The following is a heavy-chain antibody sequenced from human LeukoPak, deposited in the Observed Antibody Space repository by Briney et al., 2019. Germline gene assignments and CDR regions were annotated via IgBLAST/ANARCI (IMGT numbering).Heavy chain of an antibody. D-gene: IGHD3-9*01. CDR3: ARFPYFEGFDY. V-gene: IGHV4-61*05. CDR2: IAASGTT. J-gene: IGHJ4*02. Sequence: SSETLSLTCTVSGGSISSSSYYWSWIRQPPGKGLEFIGYIAASGTTKHNPSLKSRVTISMDTSKNQFSLELTSVTAADTAVYYCARFPYFEGFDYWGQGTLVIVSS. CDR1: GGSISSSSYY.